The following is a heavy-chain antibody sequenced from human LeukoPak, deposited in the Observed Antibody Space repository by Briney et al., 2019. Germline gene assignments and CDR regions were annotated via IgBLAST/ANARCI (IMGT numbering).Heavy chain of an antibody. CDR1: GDSINSLDL. Sequence: KPSETLSLTCTVSGDSINSLDLWSWVRPPPGKGLEWIGEMYLSGTTHSNPSVKSRVTISIDKSKNQFFLNLSSVTAADTAVYYCAGLAGRYSSGLYYYYFDYWGQGTLVTVSS. CDR3: AGLAGRYSSGLYYYYFDY. J-gene: IGHJ4*02. CDR2: MYLSGTT. V-gene: IGHV4-4*02. D-gene: IGHD3-22*01.